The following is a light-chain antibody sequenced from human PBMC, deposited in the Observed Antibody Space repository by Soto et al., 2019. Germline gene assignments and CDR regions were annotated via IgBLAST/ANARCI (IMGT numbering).Light chain of an antibody. CDR1: SSDVGGYNY. CDR3: SSYTSSSIV. V-gene: IGLV2-14*01. J-gene: IGLJ2*01. CDR2: EVS. Sequence: QSALTQPASVSGSHGQSITISCTGTSSDVGGYNYVSWYQQHPGKAPKLMIYEVSNRPSGVSNRFSGSKSGNTASLTISGLQAEDEADYYCSSYTSSSIVFGGGTNLTVL.